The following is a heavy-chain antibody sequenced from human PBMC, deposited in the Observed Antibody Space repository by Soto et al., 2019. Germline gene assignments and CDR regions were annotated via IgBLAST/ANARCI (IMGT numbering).Heavy chain of an antibody. Sequence: GASVKVSCKASGCTFSSYAISWVRQAPGQGLEWMGGIIPIFGTANYAQKFQGRVTITADESTSTAYMELSSLRSEDTAVYYCARSGIVGDTTNYYWGQGTLVSVSS. CDR1: GCTFSSYA. D-gene: IGHD1-26*01. V-gene: IGHV1-69*13. CDR3: ARSGIVGDTTNYY. J-gene: IGHJ4*02. CDR2: IIPIFGTA.